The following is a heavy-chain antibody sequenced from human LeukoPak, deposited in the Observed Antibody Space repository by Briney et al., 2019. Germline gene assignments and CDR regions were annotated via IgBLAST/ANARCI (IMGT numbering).Heavy chain of an antibody. CDR1: GFTVGSNY. CDR3: ARVGDGYNFDAFDI. Sequence: GGSLRLSRAASGFTVGSNYMSWVRQAPGKGLEWVSVIYSGGSTYYADSVKGRFTISRDNSKNTLYLQMNSLRAEDTAVYYCARVGDGYNFDAFDIWGQGTMVTVSS. CDR2: IYSGGST. D-gene: IGHD5-24*01. J-gene: IGHJ3*02. V-gene: IGHV3-66*01.